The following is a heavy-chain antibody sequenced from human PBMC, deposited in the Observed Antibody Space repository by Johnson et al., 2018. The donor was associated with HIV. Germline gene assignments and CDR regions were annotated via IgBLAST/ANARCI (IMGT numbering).Heavy chain of an antibody. Sequence: VQLVESGGGVVQPGGSLRLSCAASGFTVSTNYMSWVRQAPGKGLEWVSVIYSGGRTYYADSVKGRFTISRDNSKNTLYLQMNSLRAEDTAVYYCARDKRRLSDAFDIWGQGTMVTVSS. D-gene: IGHD3-16*02. J-gene: IGHJ3*02. CDR3: ARDKRRLSDAFDI. V-gene: IGHV3-66*01. CDR1: GFTVSTNY. CDR2: IYSGGRT.